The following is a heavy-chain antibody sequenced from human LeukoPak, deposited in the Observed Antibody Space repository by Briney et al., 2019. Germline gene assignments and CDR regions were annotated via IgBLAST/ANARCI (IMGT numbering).Heavy chain of an antibody. CDR1: GFTFSGFA. CDR2: INNNGGTT. D-gene: IGHD3-16*01. V-gene: IGHV3-64D*06. CDR3: VKTMITFGGVIRTDAFDM. J-gene: IGHJ3*02. Sequence: GGSLRLSCSASGFTFSGFAMHWVRQAPGKGLEYVSGINNNGGTTYYADSVKARFTISRDNSKNSLFLQMTSLRAEDTAVHFCVKTMITFGGVIRTDAFDMWGQGTLVTVSS.